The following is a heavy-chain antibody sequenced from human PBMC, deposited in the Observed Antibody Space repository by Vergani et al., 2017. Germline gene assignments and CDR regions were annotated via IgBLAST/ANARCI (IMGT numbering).Heavy chain of an antibody. CDR2: INAGNGNT. CDR1: GYTFTSYA. V-gene: IGHV1-3*01. Sequence: QVQLVQSGAEVKKPGASVKVSCKASGYTFTSYAMHWVRQAPGQRLEWMGWINAGNGNTKYSQKFKGRVTITRDTSASTAYMELSSLRSEDTAVYYCARGEVVVAPSGAFDIWGQGTMVTVSS. J-gene: IGHJ3*02. CDR3: ARGEVVVAPSGAFDI. D-gene: IGHD2-15*01.